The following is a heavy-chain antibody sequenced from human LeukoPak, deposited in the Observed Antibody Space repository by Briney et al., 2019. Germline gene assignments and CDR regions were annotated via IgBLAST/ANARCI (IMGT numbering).Heavy chain of an antibody. CDR1: GGSISSGGYY. Sequence: PSETLSLTCTVSGGSISSGGYYWSWIRQHPGKGLEWIRYIYYSGSTYYNPSLKSRVTISVDTSKNQFSLKLSSVTAADTAVYYCARGDVTGPDYWGQGTLVTVSS. V-gene: IGHV4-31*03. CDR3: ARGDVTGPDY. J-gene: IGHJ4*02. D-gene: IGHD2-21*01. CDR2: IYYSGST.